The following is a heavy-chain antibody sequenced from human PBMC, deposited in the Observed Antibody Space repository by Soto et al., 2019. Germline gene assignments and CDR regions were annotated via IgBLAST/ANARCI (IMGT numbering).Heavy chain of an antibody. Sequence: PSETLSLTCTVSGDSISGSSYYWGWIHQPPGKGLEWIGSILYSGSTYYNPSLQSRVSISVDTSKDQFSLKLSSVTAADTAVYYCARRSCSGGSCYTAPVDYWGQGTLVTVSS. CDR1: GDSISGSSYY. CDR2: ILYSGST. CDR3: ARRSCSGGSCYTAPVDY. V-gene: IGHV4-39*01. D-gene: IGHD2-15*01. J-gene: IGHJ4*02.